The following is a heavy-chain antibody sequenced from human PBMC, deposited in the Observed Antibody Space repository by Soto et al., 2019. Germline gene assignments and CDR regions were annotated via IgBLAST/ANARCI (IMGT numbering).Heavy chain of an antibody. Sequence: QVHLEESGGGLVKPGGALRLACTASGFIFSDYYMSWIRQAPGKGLEWVSDISNSGRITHHADSVEGRFTISRDNAKDSLSLQMNSLRPEDSAIYYCARDPGGGGLTLEYWGQGTLVTVSS. CDR2: ISNSGRIT. CDR1: GFIFSDYY. D-gene: IGHD3-16*01. CDR3: ARDPGGGGLTLEY. J-gene: IGHJ4*02. V-gene: IGHV3-11*01.